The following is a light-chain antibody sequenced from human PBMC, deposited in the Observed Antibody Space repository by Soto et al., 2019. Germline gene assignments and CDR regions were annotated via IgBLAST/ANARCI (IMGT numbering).Light chain of an antibody. CDR3: HQYGNSPWT. CDR1: QSSFDTY. V-gene: IGKV3-20*01. CDR2: AAS. Sequence: EVVLTQSPDTLSLSPGERATLSCRASQSSFDTYLAWFQQKPGQAPRLLIYAASTRATGIPDRFSGSRSGNDFTLSFCRLEPEDAAVYYCHQYGNSPWTLGQGTMVEI. J-gene: IGKJ1*01.